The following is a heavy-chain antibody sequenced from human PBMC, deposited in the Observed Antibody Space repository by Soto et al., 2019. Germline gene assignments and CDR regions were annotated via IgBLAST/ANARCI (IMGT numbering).Heavy chain of an antibody. CDR1: GFTFTTYW. CDR3: VSQGTSLPLDY. V-gene: IGHV3-74*01. CDR2: ISPDGRVT. J-gene: IGHJ4*02. Sequence: GGSLRLSCAVSGFTFTTYWMHWVRQAPGEGLVWISRISPDGRVTAYADSVKGRFAISRDNAKNTLFLQMNSLRAEDTAVYYCVSQGTSLPLDYWGQGTLVTVSS. D-gene: IGHD2-2*01.